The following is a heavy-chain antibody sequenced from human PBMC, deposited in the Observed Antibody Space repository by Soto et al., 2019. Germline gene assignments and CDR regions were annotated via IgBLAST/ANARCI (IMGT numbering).Heavy chain of an antibody. CDR2: ISYDGSNK. CDR3: AKVGGGSSWYSNYYYYGMDV. CDR1: GFTFSSYG. Sequence: HPGGSLRLSCAASGFTFSSYGVHWVRQAPGKGLEWVAVISYDGSNKYYADSVKGRFTISRDNSKNTLYLQMNSLRAEDTAVYYCAKVGGGSSWYSNYYYYGMDVWGQGTTVTVSS. V-gene: IGHV3-30*18. D-gene: IGHD6-13*01. J-gene: IGHJ6*02.